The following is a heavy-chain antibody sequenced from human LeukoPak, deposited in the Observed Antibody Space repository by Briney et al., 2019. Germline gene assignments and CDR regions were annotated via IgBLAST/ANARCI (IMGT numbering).Heavy chain of an antibody. J-gene: IGHJ4*02. D-gene: IGHD4-11*01. CDR1: GFTFSSYW. Sequence: PGGSLRLSCAASGFTFSSYWMHWVRQAPGKGLVWVSRINSDGSSTSYADSVKGRFTISRDNAKNTLYLQMNSPRAEDTAVYYCAREDYSNVAFDYWGQGTLVTVSS. CDR3: AREDYSNVAFDY. CDR2: INSDGSST. V-gene: IGHV3-74*01.